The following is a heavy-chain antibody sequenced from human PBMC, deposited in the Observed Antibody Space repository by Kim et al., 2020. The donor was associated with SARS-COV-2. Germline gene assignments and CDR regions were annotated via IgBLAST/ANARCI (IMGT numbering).Heavy chain of an antibody. D-gene: IGHD4-17*01. CDR1: GGSFSAYY. Sequence: SETLSLTCAVYGGSFSAYYWSWIRQPPGKGLEWIGEINHSGSTNYNPSLKSRVTISLDTSKNQFSLKLSSVTAADTAVYYCARGSPVTTFYHYYHGMDVWGQGTTVTVSS. J-gene: IGHJ6*02. CDR3: ARGSPVTTFYHYYHGMDV. V-gene: IGHV4-34*01. CDR2: INHSGST.